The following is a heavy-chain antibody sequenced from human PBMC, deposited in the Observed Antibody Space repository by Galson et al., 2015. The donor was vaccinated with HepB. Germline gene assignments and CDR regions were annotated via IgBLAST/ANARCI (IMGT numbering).Heavy chain of an antibody. V-gene: IGHV3-11*06. CDR2: ISSSSSYT. J-gene: IGHJ6*02. CDR1: GFTFSGYY. CDR3: ARAHLNATYYDFWSGYYRNYYYGMDV. Sequence: SLRLSCAASGFTFSGYYMSWIRQAPGKGLEWVSYISSSSSYTNYADSVKGRFTISRDNAKNSLYLQMNSLRAEDTAVYYCARAHLNATYYDFWSGYYRNYYYGMDVWGQGTTVTASS. D-gene: IGHD3-3*01.